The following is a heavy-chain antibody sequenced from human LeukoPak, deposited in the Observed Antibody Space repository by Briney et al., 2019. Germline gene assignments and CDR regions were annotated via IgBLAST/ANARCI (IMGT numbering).Heavy chain of an antibody. V-gene: IGHV4-34*01. CDR2: INHSGST. Sequence: LETLSLTCAVYGGSFSGYYWSWIRQPPGKGLDWIGEINHSGSTNYNPSLKSRVTISVDTSKNQFSLKLSSVTAADTAVYYCASYYYYGMDVWGQGTTVTVSS. J-gene: IGHJ6*02. CDR1: GGSFSGYY. CDR3: ASYYYYGMDV.